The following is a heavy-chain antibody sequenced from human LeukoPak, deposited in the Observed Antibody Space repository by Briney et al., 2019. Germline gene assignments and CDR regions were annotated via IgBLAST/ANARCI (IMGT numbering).Heavy chain of an antibody. D-gene: IGHD6-13*01. CDR3: ASGYYSSMVDY. Sequence: QPGGSLRLSCAASGFTFSSYWMHWVRQAPGKGLVWVSRINSDGSSTSYADSVKGRFTISRDNAENTLYLQMNSLRAEDTAVYYCASGYYSSMVDYWGQGTLVTVSS. CDR1: GFTFSSYW. J-gene: IGHJ4*02. V-gene: IGHV3-74*01. CDR2: INSDGSST.